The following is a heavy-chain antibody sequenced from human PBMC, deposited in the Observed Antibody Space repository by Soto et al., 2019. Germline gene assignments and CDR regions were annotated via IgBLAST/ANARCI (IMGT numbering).Heavy chain of an antibody. CDR1: GGSISTSNW. V-gene: IGHV4-4*02. J-gene: IGHJ4*02. Sequence: QVQLQESGPGLVKPSGTLSLTCAVSGGSISTSNWWSWVRQPPGKELEWIGEIYHSGSTNYNPSLKSRVTISVDKSKNQFSLKLSSLTAADTAVYYCARAAAGGYSAYEVFDYWGQGTLVTVSS. CDR2: IYHSGST. D-gene: IGHD5-12*01. CDR3: ARAAAGGYSAYEVFDY.